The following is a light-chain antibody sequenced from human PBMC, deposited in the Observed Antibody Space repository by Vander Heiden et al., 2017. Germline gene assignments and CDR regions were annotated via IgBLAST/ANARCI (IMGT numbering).Light chain of an antibody. J-gene: IGLJ1*01. CDR2: RHN. CDR1: SANIGSNY. V-gene: IGLV1-47*01. Sequence: QSVLTQPPSASATPGQRVTISCSGSSANIGSNYVYWYQQLPGTAPKLLIYRHNQRPSGVPDRFSGSKSGTSASLAISGLRSEDEADYYCAAWDDSLSGSYVFGTGTKVTVL. CDR3: AAWDDSLSGSYV.